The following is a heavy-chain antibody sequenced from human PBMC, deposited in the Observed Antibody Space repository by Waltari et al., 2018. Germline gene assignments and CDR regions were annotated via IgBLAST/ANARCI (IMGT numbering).Heavy chain of an antibody. CDR3: ATGGWGFYLGY. Sequence: EVQLLESGGGLVRPGGSLRLPCGASGLTFGPYNLNWVRQPPGKGLEWVSSISSDSNYMHYADSVKGRFTISRDNAKNSLYLQLNSLRAEDTAVYYCATGGWGFYLGYWGQGTLVTVSS. CDR2: ISSDSNYM. D-gene: IGHD7-27*01. V-gene: IGHV3-21*02. J-gene: IGHJ4*02. CDR1: GLTFGPYN.